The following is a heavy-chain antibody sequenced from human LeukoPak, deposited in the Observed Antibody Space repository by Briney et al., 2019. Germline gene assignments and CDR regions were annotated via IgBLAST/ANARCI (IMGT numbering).Heavy chain of an antibody. V-gene: IGHV3-66*01. CDR1: GFTFSSYW. D-gene: IGHD2-2*01. Sequence: GGSLRLSCAASGFTFSSYWMSWVRQAPGKGPEWVSVIYSGGSTYYADSVKGRFTISRDNSKNTLYLQMNSLRAEDTAVYYCARDSPIGYCSSTSCYGMDVWGQGTTVTVSS. J-gene: IGHJ6*02. CDR2: IYSGGST. CDR3: ARDSPIGYCSSTSCYGMDV.